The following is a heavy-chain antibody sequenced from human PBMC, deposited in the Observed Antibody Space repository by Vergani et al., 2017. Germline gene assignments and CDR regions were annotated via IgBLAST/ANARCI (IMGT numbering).Heavy chain of an antibody. CDR2: INAGNGNT. CDR3: ASVGIVNWFDP. J-gene: IGHJ5*02. Sequence: QVQLVQSGAEVKKPGASVKVSCKASGYTFTSYAMHWVRQAPGQRLEWMGWINAGNGNTKYSQKFQGRVTITRDTSASTAYMELSSLRYVDPAVYYCASVGIVNWFDPWGQGPLVTVSS. CDR1: GYTFTSYA. V-gene: IGHV1-3*01. D-gene: IGHD2-15*01.